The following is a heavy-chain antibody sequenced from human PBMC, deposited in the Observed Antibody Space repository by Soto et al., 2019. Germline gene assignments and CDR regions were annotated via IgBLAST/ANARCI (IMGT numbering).Heavy chain of an antibody. CDR3: TRHTVDY. V-gene: IGHV3-73*01. J-gene: IGHJ4*02. D-gene: IGHD4-4*01. CDR2: TRSKAHSYAT. CDR1: GFSFSDSS. Sequence: PGGSLILSCAASGFSFSDSSIHWVRQASGKGLEWVGRTRSKAHSYATAFAASVKGRFTISRDDSKNTVYLQMNSLKTEDTAVYYCTRHTVDYWGQGTLVTVSS.